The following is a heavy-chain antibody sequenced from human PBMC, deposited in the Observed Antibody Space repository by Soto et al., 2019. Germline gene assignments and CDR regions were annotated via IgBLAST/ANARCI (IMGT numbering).Heavy chain of an antibody. Sequence: RGSLRLSCKASGFTFSSYSMHWVRQAPGKGLEWVSLSSSSSSYISYADAVKGRFTIARDNGKNSLYLQMNSLRAEATAVYDGAIVSGSYWAWGQGTMVTVSS. D-gene: IGHD1-26*01. CDR1: GFTFSSYS. V-gene: IGHV3-21*01. CDR3: AIVSGSYWA. J-gene: IGHJ4*02. CDR2: SSSSSSYI.